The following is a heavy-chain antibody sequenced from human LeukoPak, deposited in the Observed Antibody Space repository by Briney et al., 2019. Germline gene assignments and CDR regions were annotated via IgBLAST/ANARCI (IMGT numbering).Heavy chain of an antibody. CDR2: ISSSSSTI. Sequence: GGSLRLSCAASGFTFSSYSMNWVRQAPGKGLEWVSYISSSSSTIYYADSVKGRFTISRDNSKNTLYLQMNSLRAEDTAVYYCAREDYYGSGSLDYWGQGTLVTVSS. V-gene: IGHV3-48*01. J-gene: IGHJ4*02. CDR3: AREDYYGSGSLDY. D-gene: IGHD3-10*01. CDR1: GFTFSSYS.